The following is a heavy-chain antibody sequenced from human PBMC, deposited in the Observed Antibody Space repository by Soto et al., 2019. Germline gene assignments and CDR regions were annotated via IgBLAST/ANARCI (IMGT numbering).Heavy chain of an antibody. V-gene: IGHV1-18*01. CDR1: GYTFTSYG. CDR3: AGSGYTWFNEF. CDR2: ISAYNGDT. Sequence: ASVKVSCKASGYTFTSYGVTWVRQAPGQGLEWMGWISAYNGDTNYAQNFQGRVTMTTDTSTSTAYMEVTSLRSEDTAVYYCAGSGYTWFNEFWGQGTLVTVSS. D-gene: IGHD3-22*01. J-gene: IGHJ4*02.